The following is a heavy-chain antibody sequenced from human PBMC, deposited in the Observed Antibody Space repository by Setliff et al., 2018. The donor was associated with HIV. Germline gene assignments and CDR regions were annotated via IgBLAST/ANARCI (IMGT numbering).Heavy chain of an antibody. CDR3: ARDHCSSSGCYEYSYYGMDV. J-gene: IGHJ6*02. CDR2: INPNSSGT. D-gene: IGHD2-2*01. CDR1: GYTFTSDD. Sequence: ASVKVSCKASGYTFTSDDIHWVRQAPGQGLEWMGWINPNSSGTTYAPKLQGRVTMIRDTSISTAYMEVSRLRSDDTAVYYCARDHCSSSGCYEYSYYGMDVWGQGTTVTVSS. V-gene: IGHV1-2*02.